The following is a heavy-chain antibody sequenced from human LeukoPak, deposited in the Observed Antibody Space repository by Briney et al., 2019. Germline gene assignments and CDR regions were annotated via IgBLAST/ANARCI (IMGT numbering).Heavy chain of an antibody. CDR3: ARPLRDILTGYYFDY. Sequence: GGSLRLSCAASGFTFSDYYMSWIRQAPGKGLAWVSYISSSSSYTNYADSVKGRFTISRDNAKNSLYLQMNSLRAEGTAVCYCARPLRDILTGYYFDYGGQGSLVTVHS. D-gene: IGHD3-9*01. CDR1: GFTFSDYY. V-gene: IGHV3-11*06. CDR2: ISSSSSYT. J-gene: IGHJ4*02.